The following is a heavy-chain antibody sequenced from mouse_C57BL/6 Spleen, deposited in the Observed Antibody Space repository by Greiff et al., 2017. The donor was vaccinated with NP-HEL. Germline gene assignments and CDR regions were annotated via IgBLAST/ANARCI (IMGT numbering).Heavy chain of an antibody. D-gene: IGHD3-2*02. V-gene: IGHV3-1*01. J-gene: IGHJ4*01. CDR3: ALDSSGSGAMDY. CDR1: GYSITSGYD. CDR2: ISYSGST. Sequence: EVQLQESGPGMVKPSQSLSLTCTVTGYSITSGYDWHWIRHFPGNKLEWMGYISYSGSTNYNPSLKSRISITHDTSKNHFFLKLNSVTTEDTATYYCALDSSGSGAMDYWGQGTSVTVSS.